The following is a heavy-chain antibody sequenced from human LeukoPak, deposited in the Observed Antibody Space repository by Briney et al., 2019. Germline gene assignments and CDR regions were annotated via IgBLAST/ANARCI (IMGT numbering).Heavy chain of an antibody. Sequence: GGSLRLSCAASGFTFSSYAMSWVRQMPGKGLEWMGIIYPPDSNTRYSPSFQGQVTISADKSISTAYLQWGSLKASDTAMYYCARRLQTVVNNHDAFDIWGQGTMVIVSS. CDR3: ARRLQTVVNNHDAFDI. J-gene: IGHJ3*02. CDR2: IYPPDSNT. D-gene: IGHD2-21*01. CDR1: GFTFSSYA. V-gene: IGHV5-51*01.